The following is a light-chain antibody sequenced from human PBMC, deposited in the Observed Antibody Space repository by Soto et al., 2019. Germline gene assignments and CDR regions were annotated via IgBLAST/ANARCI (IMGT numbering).Light chain of an antibody. CDR2: GAS. J-gene: IGKJ1*01. V-gene: IGKV3-15*01. CDR1: QSVSSN. CDR3: QQYNNWPPLT. Sequence: EIVMTQSPATLSVSPGERATLSCRASQSVSSNLAWYQQKPGQAPRLLIYGASTRATGIPARFSGSGSATEFALTISSLQSEDFAVYYWQQYNNWPPLTFGQGTKVDIK.